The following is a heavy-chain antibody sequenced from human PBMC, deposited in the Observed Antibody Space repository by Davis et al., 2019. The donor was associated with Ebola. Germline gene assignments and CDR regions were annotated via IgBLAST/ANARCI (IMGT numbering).Heavy chain of an antibody. CDR3: ARDQVGYGMDV. CDR1: GFTFSNFA. CDR2: ISSHSSLT. Sequence: GESLKISCAASGFTFSNFAMTWVRQAPGQGLEWISYISSHSSLTYYADSVKGRFTISRDNAKNLLYLQMNSLRDEDTAVYYCARDQVGYGMDVWGQGTTVTASS. V-gene: IGHV3-48*02. J-gene: IGHJ6*02. D-gene: IGHD2-15*01.